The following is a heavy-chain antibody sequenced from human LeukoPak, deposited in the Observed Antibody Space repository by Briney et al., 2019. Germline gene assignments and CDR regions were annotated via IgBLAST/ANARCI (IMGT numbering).Heavy chain of an antibody. D-gene: IGHD3-10*01. J-gene: IGHJ4*02. CDR2: ITYDGSNK. V-gene: IGHV3-30-3*01. CDR3: ANSRGYGSGNL. CDR1: GFTFSSYA. Sequence: GGSLRLSCAASGFTFSSYAMSWVRQAPGKGLEWVAVITYDGSNKYYADSVKGRFTISRDNSKNTLYLQMNSLRAEDTAVYFCANSRGYGSGNLWGQGTLVTVSS.